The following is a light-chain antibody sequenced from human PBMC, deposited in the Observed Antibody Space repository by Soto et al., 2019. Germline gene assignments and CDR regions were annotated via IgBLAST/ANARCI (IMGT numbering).Light chain of an antibody. V-gene: IGLV2-14*01. J-gene: IGLJ1*01. CDR1: SSDVGGYNY. CDR2: DVS. CDR3: NSYTSRSTYV. Sequence: SVLTQPASVSGSPGQSITISCTGTSSDVGGYNYVYWYQQHPGQAPKLMIYDVSNRPSGVSNRFSGSKSGNTASLTISGLQAEDEADYYCNSYTSRSTYVFGTGTKLTVL.